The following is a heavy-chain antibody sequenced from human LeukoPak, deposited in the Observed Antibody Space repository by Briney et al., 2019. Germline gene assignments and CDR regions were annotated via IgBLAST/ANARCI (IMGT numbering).Heavy chain of an antibody. CDR1: GFTFSSYA. Sequence: GGSLRLSCVASGFTFSSYAMTWVRQAPGKGLEWVSAISSSGATTSYADSVKGRFTISRDNSKNTLYLQLNSLRAEDTAVYYCAKDEGYGSSLSRGGQGTLVTVSS. CDR2: ISSSGATT. V-gene: IGHV3-23*01. D-gene: IGHD6-13*01. J-gene: IGHJ4*02. CDR3: AKDEGYGSSLSR.